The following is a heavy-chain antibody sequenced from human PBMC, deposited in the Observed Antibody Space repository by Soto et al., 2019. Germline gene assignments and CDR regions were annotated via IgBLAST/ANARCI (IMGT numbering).Heavy chain of an antibody. CDR2: INPNSGGT. CDR3: ARSLGKNWFDP. CDR1: GYTFTSYA. D-gene: IGHD1-26*01. Sequence: ASVKVSCKASGYTFTSYAMHWVRQAPGQGLEWMGWINPNSGGTNYAQKFQGWVTMTRDTSISTAYMELSRLRSEDTAVYYCARSLGKNWFDPWGQGTLVTVSS. V-gene: IGHV1-2*04. J-gene: IGHJ5*02.